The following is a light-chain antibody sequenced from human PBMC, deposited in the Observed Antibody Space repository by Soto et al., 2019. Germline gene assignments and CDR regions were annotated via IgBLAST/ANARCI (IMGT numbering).Light chain of an antibody. CDR1: SGDVGGYNS. Sequence: QSVLTQPASASGSPEQSITISCTGTSGDVGGYNSVSWYQQHPGKAPKLMIYEVSNRPSGVSNRFSGSKSGNTASLTISGLQAEDEADYYCQSSQDDFWVFGGGTKLTVL. V-gene: IGLV2-14*01. CDR2: EVS. J-gene: IGLJ3*02. CDR3: QSSQDDFWV.